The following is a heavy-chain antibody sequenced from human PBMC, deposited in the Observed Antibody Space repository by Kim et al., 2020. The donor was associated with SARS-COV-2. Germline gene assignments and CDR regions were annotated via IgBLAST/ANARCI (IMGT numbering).Heavy chain of an antibody. CDR3: ARVVGYCSSTSCYFPRPTDWYFDL. V-gene: IGHV3-30-3*01. CDR1: GFTFSSYA. Sequence: GGSLRLSCAASGFTFSSYAMHWVRQAPGKGLEWVAVISYDGSNKYYADSVKGRFTISRDNSKNTLYLQMNSLRAEDTAVYYCARVVGYCSSTSCYFPRPTDWYFDLWGRGTLVTVSS. D-gene: IGHD2-2*03. J-gene: IGHJ2*01. CDR2: ISYDGSNK.